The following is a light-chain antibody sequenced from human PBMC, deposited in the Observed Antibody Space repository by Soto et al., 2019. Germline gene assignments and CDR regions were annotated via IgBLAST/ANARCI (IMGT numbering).Light chain of an antibody. Sequence: DLQMTQSPSTLSASVGDRVTITCRASQSISSWLAWYQQKPGKAPKLLIYDASSLESGVPSRFSGSGSGTEFDLTISSLQPDDFATYYCQQYNSYPTFGPGTKVDIK. CDR2: DAS. V-gene: IGKV1-5*01. CDR1: QSISSW. J-gene: IGKJ3*01. CDR3: QQYNSYPT.